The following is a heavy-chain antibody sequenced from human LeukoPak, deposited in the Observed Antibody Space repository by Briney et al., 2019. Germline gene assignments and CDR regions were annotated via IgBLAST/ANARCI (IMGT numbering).Heavy chain of an antibody. Sequence: GGSLRLSCAASGFTFSSYGMHWVRQAPGKGLEWVAFIRYDGSNKYYADSVKGRFTISRDNAKNSLYLQMNSLRAEDTAVYYCASGTTRGVIPFDYWGQGTLVTVSS. CDR3: ASGTTRGVIPFDY. V-gene: IGHV3-30*02. CDR1: GFTFSSYG. J-gene: IGHJ4*02. CDR2: IRYDGSNK. D-gene: IGHD3-10*01.